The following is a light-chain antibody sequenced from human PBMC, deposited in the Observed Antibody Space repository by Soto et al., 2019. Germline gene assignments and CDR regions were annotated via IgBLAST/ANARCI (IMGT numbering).Light chain of an antibody. CDR2: DAS. CDR1: HDISTY. Sequence: DIQLTQSPSLLSASVGDRVTITCRASHDISTYLAWYQQKPGKAPKLLIYDASSLESGVPSRFSGSGSGTEFTLTISSLQPDDFATYYCQQYNSILGTFGQGTKVDI. J-gene: IGKJ1*01. V-gene: IGKV1-5*01. CDR3: QQYNSILGT.